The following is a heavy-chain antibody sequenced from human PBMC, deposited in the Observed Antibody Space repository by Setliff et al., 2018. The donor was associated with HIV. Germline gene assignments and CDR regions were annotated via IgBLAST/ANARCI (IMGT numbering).Heavy chain of an antibody. Sequence: ASVKVSCKASGYSFTGYYIHWVRQATGQGLEWMGWMNPNSGNAGYAQKFQGRVTMTRNTSISTAYMQLSSLRSDDTAVYYCARVGAYYQYYMDVWGKGTTVTVSS. D-gene: IGHD4-17*01. J-gene: IGHJ6*03. CDR1: GYSFTGYY. CDR3: ARVGAYYQYYMDV. V-gene: IGHV1-8*02. CDR2: MNPNSGNA.